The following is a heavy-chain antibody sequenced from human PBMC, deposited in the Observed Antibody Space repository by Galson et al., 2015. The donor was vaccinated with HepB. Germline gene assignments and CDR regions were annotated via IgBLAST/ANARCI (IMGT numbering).Heavy chain of an antibody. CDR3: AKAEGWVQLSD. D-gene: IGHD5-18*01. Sequence: SLRLSCAASGFTFSSYGMHWVRQAPGKGLEWVAVISYDGSNKYYADSVKGRFTISRDNSKNTLYLQMNSLRAEDTAVYYCAKAEGWVQLSDWGQGTLVTVSS. V-gene: IGHV3-30*18. J-gene: IGHJ4*02. CDR2: ISYDGSNK. CDR1: GFTFSSYG.